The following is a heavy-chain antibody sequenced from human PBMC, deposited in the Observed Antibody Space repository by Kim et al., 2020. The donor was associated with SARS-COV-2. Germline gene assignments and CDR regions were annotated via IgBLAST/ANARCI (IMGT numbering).Heavy chain of an antibody. Sequence: DSVKGRLTMSRDNSKNTLYLQTNSLRAEDTAVCYCAKDGSRPGADYFDYWGEGTLLTVSS. CDR3: AKDGSRPGADYFDY. V-gene: IGHV3-30*02. J-gene: IGHJ4*02. D-gene: IGHD3-10*01.